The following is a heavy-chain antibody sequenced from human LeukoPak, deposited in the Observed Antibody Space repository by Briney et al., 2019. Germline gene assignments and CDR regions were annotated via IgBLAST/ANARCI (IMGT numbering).Heavy chain of an antibody. J-gene: IGHJ4*02. D-gene: IGHD5/OR15-5a*01. V-gene: IGHV4-59*08. CDR3: ARQGVSTHHYFDY. CDR1: GGSISSYY. Sequence: SQTLSLTCTVSGGSISSYYWSWIRQPPGKGLEWIGYIYYSGSTNYNPSLKSRVTISVDTSKNQFSLKLSSVTAADTAVYYCARQGVSTHHYFDYWGQGTLVTVFS. CDR2: IYYSGST.